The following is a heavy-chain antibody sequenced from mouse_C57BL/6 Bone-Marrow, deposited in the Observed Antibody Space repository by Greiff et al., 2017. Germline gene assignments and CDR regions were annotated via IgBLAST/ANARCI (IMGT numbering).Heavy chain of an antibody. V-gene: IGHV1-76*01. CDR3: AIDSSGTLDY. CDR1: GYTFTAYS. D-gene: IGHD3-2*02. J-gene: IGHJ4*01. CDR2: IYPGSGNT. Sequence: QVQLQQSGAELVRPGASVKLSCKASGYTFTAYSINWVKQRPGQGLEWIARIYPGSGNTYYNEKFKGKATLTAEKSSSTAYMQLRSLTSEASAVYFCAIDSSGTLDYWGQGTSVTVSS.